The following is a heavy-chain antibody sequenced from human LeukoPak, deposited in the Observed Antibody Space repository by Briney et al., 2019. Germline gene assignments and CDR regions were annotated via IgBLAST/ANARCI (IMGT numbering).Heavy chain of an antibody. CDR3: ARDFSGYYYYFDY. Sequence: ASVKVSCKASGYTFPSYAMHWVRQAPGQRLEWMGWINAGNGNTKYSQKFQGRVTITRDTSASTAYMELSSLRSEDTAVYYCARDFSGYYYYFDYWRQGTLVTVSS. D-gene: IGHD3-22*01. CDR2: INAGNGNT. V-gene: IGHV1-3*01. CDR1: GYTFPSYA. J-gene: IGHJ4*02.